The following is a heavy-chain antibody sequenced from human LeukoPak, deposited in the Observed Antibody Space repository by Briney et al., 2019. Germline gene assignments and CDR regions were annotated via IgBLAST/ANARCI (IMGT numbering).Heavy chain of an antibody. V-gene: IGHV4-38-2*02. Sequence: SETLSLTCTVSGYSISSGYDWGWIRQAPGKRLEWLGSISQSGSTYDNPSLKSRVTLSVDTSKNQVSLELSSVTAADTAVYYCARSEINDYIKYWGQGILVTVSS. CDR2: ISQSGST. J-gene: IGHJ4*02. CDR3: ARSEINDYIKY. CDR1: GYSISSGYD. D-gene: IGHD3-16*01.